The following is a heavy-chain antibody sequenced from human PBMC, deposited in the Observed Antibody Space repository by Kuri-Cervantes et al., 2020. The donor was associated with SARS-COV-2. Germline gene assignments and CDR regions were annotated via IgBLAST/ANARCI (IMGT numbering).Heavy chain of an antibody. Sequence: LSLTCAASGFTFSSYSMNWVRQAPGKGLEWVSSISSSSNYIYYADSVKGRFTISRDNAKNSLYLQMNSLRAEDTAVYYCAREGINYYYYYSMDVWGQGTTVTVSS. CDR1: GFTFSSYS. J-gene: IGHJ6*02. CDR3: AREGINYYYYYSMDV. V-gene: IGHV3-21*01. CDR2: ISSSSNYI.